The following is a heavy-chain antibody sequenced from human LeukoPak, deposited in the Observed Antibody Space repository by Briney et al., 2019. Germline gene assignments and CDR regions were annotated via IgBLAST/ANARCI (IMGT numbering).Heavy chain of an antibody. CDR2: INPSGGST. D-gene: IGHD1-14*01. V-gene: IGHV1-46*01. J-gene: IGHJ4*02. CDR3: ARAPPPRAGVGPGLDY. Sequence: ASVKVSCKASGYTFTSYYMHWVRQAPGQGLEWMGIINPSGGSTSYAQKFQGRVTMTRDTSTSTVYMELSSLRSEDTPVYYCARAPPPRAGVGPGLDYWGQGTLVTVSS. CDR1: GYTFTSYY.